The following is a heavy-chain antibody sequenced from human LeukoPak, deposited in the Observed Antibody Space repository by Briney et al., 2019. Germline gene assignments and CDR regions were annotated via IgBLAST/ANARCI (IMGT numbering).Heavy chain of an antibody. CDR1: GFTFSSYA. J-gene: IGHJ4*02. Sequence: GSLRLSCAASGFTFSSYAMSWVRQAPGKGLEWVSAISGSGGSTYYADSVKGRFTISRDNSKNTLYLQMNSLRAEDTAVYYCAIIVGAPGPFDYWGQGTLVTVSS. D-gene: IGHD1-26*01. CDR2: ISGSGGST. CDR3: AIIVGAPGPFDY. V-gene: IGHV3-23*01.